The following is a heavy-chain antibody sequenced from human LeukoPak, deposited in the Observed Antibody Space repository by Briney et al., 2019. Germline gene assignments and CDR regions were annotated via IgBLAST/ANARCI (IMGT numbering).Heavy chain of an antibody. J-gene: IGHJ4*02. V-gene: IGHV3-15*01. CDR1: GFTFSNAW. D-gene: IGHD3-10*01. CDR2: IKSKTDGGTT. CDR3: TTRITMVRVFDY. Sequence: GGSLRLSCAASGFTFSNAWMSWVRQAPGKGLEWVGRIKSKTDGGTTDYAAPVKGRFTISRDDSKNTLYLQMNSLRTEDTAVYYCTTRITMVRVFDYWGQGTLVTVSS.